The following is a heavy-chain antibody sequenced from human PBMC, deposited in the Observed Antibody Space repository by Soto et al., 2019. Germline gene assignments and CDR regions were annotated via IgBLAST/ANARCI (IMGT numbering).Heavy chain of an antibody. CDR3: TKDREFTYYALWSGYCAFDS. J-gene: IGHJ4*02. V-gene: IGHV3-23*01. CDR1: GFTFSSYA. CDR2: ISSVGGST. D-gene: IGHD3-3*01. Sequence: EVHLLESGGGLVLPGVSLRLSCAGSGFTFSSYAMSWVRQAPGKGLEWVSAISSVGGSTYYADSVKGRFIISRDNSENTLYLQVNSLRAEDTAIYYCTKDREFTYYALWSGYCAFDSWGQGTLVTVSS.